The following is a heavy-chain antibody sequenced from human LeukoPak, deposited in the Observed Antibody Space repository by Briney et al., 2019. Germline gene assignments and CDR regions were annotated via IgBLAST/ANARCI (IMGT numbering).Heavy chain of an antibody. Sequence: GGSLRLSCAASGFTVSSNYMSWVRQAPGKGLEWVSVIYSGGSTYYADSVKGRFTISRDNSKNTLYLQMNSLRAEDTAVYYCARARDSGSYYYYYSSTDVWAKWTPVTVS. CDR1: GFTVSSNY. CDR2: IYSGGST. V-gene: IGHV3-53*01. J-gene: IGHJ6*03. CDR3: ARARDSGSYYYYYSSTDV. D-gene: IGHD1-26*01.